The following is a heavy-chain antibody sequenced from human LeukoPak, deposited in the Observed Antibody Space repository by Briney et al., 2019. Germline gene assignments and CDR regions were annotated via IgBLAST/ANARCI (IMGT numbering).Heavy chain of an antibody. D-gene: IGHD3-3*01. CDR1: GFTFSSYA. J-gene: IGHJ4*02. V-gene: IGHV3-30-3*01. Sequence: GGSLRLSCAASGFTFSSYAMHWVRQAPGKGLEWVAVISYDGSNKYYADSVKGRFTISRDNSKNTLYLQMNSLRAEDTAVYYCAREIRFLEWSPLDYWGQGTLVTVSS. CDR3: AREIRFLEWSPLDY. CDR2: ISYDGSNK.